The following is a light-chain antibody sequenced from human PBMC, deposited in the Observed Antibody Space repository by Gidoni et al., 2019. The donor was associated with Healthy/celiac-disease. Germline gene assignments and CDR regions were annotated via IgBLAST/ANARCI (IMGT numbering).Light chain of an antibody. J-gene: IGKJ1*01. CDR1: QSISSW. CDR3: QQYNSYWRT. Sequence: MHLTQSPSTLSASVGDRVTITCRASQSISSWLAWYQQKPGKAPKLLIYDASSLESGVPSRFSGSGSGTEFTLTISSLQPDDFATYYCQQYNSYWRTFGQGTKVEIK. CDR2: DAS. V-gene: IGKV1-5*01.